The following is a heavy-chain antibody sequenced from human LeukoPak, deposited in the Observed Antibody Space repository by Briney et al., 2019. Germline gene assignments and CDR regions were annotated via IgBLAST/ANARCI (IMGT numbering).Heavy chain of an antibody. CDR2: ISSDGGTI. CDR1: GFTFSRKT. CDR3: ASDFADGDGFDI. V-gene: IGHV3-48*02. Sequence: PGGSLRLSCAASGFTFSRKTMNWVRQAPGKGLEWVSYISSDGGTIYYADSVRGRFTISRDNAKNSLYLQMKSLRDEDTAIYYCASDFADGDGFDIWGQGTLVTVSS. J-gene: IGHJ3*02.